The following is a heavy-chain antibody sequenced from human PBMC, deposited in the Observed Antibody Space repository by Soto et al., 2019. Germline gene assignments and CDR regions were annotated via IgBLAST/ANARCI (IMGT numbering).Heavy chain of an antibody. V-gene: IGHV3-30*18. Sequence: QVQLVESGGGVVRPGRSLRLSCAASGFTFSTYGMHWVRQAPGKGLEWVAVISDDGSNKYYVDSVRGRFTISRDNSENTLYLQMNSLRAEDTSVYYCVKPKNMRGNDYKFDQGGQGTLVTVSS. D-gene: IGHD5-12*01. CDR3: VKPKNMRGNDYKFDQ. J-gene: IGHJ4*02. CDR1: GFTFSTYG. CDR2: ISDDGSNK.